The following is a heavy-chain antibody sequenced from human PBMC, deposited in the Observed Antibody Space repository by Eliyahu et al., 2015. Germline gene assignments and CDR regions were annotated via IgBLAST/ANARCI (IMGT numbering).Heavy chain of an antibody. J-gene: IGHJ3*02. D-gene: IGHD3-3*01. V-gene: IGHV4-39*02. CDR1: GGSITNGDYY. Sequence: QLQLQESGPGLVKPSETLSLXCXLSGGSITNGDYYWGWLRQSPRTGLEWIGSIYYSGSTFYGASFKSGVTISFDTSRTHFSVKLNSVTATDTAVYYCARRNTNFGAFDIWGQGTTSPSLQ. CDR2: IYYSGST. CDR3: ARRNTNFGAFDI.